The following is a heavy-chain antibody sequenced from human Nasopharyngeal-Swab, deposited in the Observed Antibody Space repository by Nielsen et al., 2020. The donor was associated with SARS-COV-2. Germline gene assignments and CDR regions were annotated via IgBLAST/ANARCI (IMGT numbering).Heavy chain of an antibody. J-gene: IGHJ2*01. CDR3: ARGVRGWWYFDL. D-gene: IGHD6-19*01. Sequence: GESLKISCAASGFTFSSYAMHWVRQAPGKGLEWVAVISYDGSNKYYADSVKGRFTISRDNSKNTLYLQMNSLRAEDTAVYYCARGVRGWWYFDLWGRGTLVTVSS. V-gene: IGHV3-30*14. CDR1: GFTFSSYA. CDR2: ISYDGSNK.